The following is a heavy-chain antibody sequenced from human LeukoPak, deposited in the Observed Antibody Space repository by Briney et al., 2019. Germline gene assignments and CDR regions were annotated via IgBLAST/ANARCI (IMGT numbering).Heavy chain of an antibody. J-gene: IGHJ4*02. Sequence: PWGSLRLSCAASGFTFDNYGMSWVSQVPGKGLEWVSSINANGGSTAYADSVRGRFTISRDNAKNSLYLQMNNLRAEDTAFYYCVRHDFWSGFKGGDYWGQGTLVTVSS. CDR1: GFTFDNYG. D-gene: IGHD3-3*01. CDR3: VRHDFWSGFKGGDY. CDR2: INANGGST. V-gene: IGHV3-20*04.